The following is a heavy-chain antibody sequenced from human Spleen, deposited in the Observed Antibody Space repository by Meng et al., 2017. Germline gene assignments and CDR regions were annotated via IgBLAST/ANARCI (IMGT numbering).Heavy chain of an antibody. V-gene: IGHV4-34*01. J-gene: IGHJ4*02. CDR2: INHSGST. D-gene: IGHD4-11*01. Sequence: QVPLKQWGAGLLKPSETLSLTCVVSGGSFSDYYWSWIRQPPGKGLEWIGEINHSGSTNYNPSLESRATISVDTSQNNLSLKLSSVTAADSAVYYCARGPTTMAHDLDYWGQGTLVTVSS. CDR3: ARGPTTMAHDLDY. CDR1: GGSFSDYY.